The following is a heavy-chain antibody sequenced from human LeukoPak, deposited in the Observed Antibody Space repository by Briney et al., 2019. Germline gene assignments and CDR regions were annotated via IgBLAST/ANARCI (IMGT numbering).Heavy chain of an antibody. CDR1: GLTFDDYA. D-gene: IGHD3-10*01. J-gene: IGHJ4*02. CDR2: ISWNGGTI. V-gene: IGHV3-9*01. CDR3: AKDGAYYGSGGSYYFDY. Sequence: PGGSLRLSCAASGLTFDDYAMHWVRQAPGKGLEWVSGISWNGGTIGYADSVKGRFTISRDNAKNSLYLQMNSLRAEDTALYYCAKDGAYYGSGGSYYFDYWGQGTLVTVSS.